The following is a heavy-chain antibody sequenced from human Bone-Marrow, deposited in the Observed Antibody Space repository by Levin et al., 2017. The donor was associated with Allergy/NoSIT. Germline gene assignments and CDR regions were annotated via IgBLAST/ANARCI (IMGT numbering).Heavy chain of an antibody. Sequence: SETLSLTCIVSGGSVNTNNYYWGWVRQPPGRGLEWIGYIYFTGSGDDNPSLKSRLTMSVDTSTNQFHLKLSSVTAADTAVYYCVRFPLVWNYRYSDLWGRGTLVTVSS. J-gene: IGHJ2*01. D-gene: IGHD1-1*01. CDR2: IYFTGSG. CDR1: GGSVNTNNYY. V-gene: IGHV4-61*01. CDR3: VRFPLVWNYRYSDL.